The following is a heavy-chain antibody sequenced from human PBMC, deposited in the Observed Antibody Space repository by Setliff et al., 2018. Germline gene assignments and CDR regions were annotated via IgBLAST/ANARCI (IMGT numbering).Heavy chain of an antibody. V-gene: IGHV3-23*01. Sequence: SLRLSCTASGFTFRKHALAWVRQAPGKGPQWVSSVSGSGMTRDYTDSVKGRFTVSRDSSQNKIHLQMDSLRAEDTGKYFCARADSDSYYPYYFDFWGQGVLVTVSS. CDR3: ARADSDSYYPYYFDF. CDR1: GFTFRKHA. CDR2: VSGSGMTR. D-gene: IGHD3-22*01. J-gene: IGHJ4*02.